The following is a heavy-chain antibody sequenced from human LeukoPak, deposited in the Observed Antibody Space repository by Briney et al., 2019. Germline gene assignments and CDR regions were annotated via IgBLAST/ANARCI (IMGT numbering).Heavy chain of an antibody. CDR2: INSDGSST. J-gene: IGHJ2*01. CDR3: AREGADYYDSSGYYPSWYFDL. Sequence: GRSLRLSCAASGFSFSSYWMHWVRQAPGKGLVWVSRINSDGSSTSYADSVKGRFTISRDNAKNTLYLQMNSLRAEDTAVYYCAREGADYYDSSGYYPSWYFDLWGRGTLVTVSS. D-gene: IGHD3-22*01. V-gene: IGHV3-74*01. CDR1: GFSFSSYW.